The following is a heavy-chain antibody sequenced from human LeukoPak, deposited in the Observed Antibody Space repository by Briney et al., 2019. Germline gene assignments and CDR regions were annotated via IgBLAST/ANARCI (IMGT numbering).Heavy chain of an antibody. J-gene: IGHJ4*02. Sequence: GGSLRLSCAASGFTFDDYAMHWVRQAPGKGLEWVSGISWNSGSIGYADSVKGRFTISRDNAKNSLYLQMNSLRAEDTALYYCAKDISGRSGSWYGPSGYWGQGTLVTVSS. V-gene: IGHV3-9*01. CDR3: AKDISGRSGSWYGPSGY. CDR1: GFTFDDYA. CDR2: ISWNSGSI. D-gene: IGHD6-13*01.